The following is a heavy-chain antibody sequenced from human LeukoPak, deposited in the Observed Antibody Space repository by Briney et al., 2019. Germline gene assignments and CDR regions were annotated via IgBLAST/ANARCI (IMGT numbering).Heavy chain of an antibody. CDR1: GDSVSSNSAA. CDR3: ARGGYSSGWYIGY. Sequence: SQTLSLTCAISGDSVSSNSAAWNWIRQSPSRGLEWLGRTYYRSKWYNDYAVSVNSRITINPDTSKDQFSLQLNSVTPEDTAVYYCARGGYSSGWYIGYWGQGTLVTVSS. D-gene: IGHD6-19*01. J-gene: IGHJ4*02. CDR2: TYYRSKWYN. V-gene: IGHV6-1*01.